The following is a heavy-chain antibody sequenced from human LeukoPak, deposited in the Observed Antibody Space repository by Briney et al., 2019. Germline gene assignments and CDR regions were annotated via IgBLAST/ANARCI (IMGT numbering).Heavy chain of an antibody. V-gene: IGHV4-34*01. CDR1: GGSFSGYY. Sequence: SETMSPTCAVYGGSFSGYYWSWIRQPPGKGLEWIGEINHSGSTNYNPSLKSRVTISVDTSKNQFSLKLSSVTAADTAVYYCARGVAAAGYYFDYWGQGTLVTVSS. CDR3: ARGVAAAGYYFDY. CDR2: INHSGST. D-gene: IGHD6-13*01. J-gene: IGHJ4*02.